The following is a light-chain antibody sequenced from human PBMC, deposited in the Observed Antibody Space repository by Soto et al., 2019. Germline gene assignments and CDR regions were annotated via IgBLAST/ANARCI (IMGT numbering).Light chain of an antibody. J-gene: IGLJ2*01. CDR1: SSDVGGYNY. CDR2: NVS. V-gene: IGLV2-14*01. Sequence: QSALTQPASVSGSPGQSITISCTGTSSDVGGYNYVSWYQQHPGKAPKLMIYNVSNRPSGVSNRFSGSKSGNKASLTISGLQAEDEAGYYRSSYTSSSTLVVFGGGTKLTVL. CDR3: SSYTSSSTLVV.